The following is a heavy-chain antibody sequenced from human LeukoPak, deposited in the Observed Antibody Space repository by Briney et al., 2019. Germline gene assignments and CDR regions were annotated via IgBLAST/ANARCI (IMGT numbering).Heavy chain of an antibody. CDR1: GFTFDDYT. J-gene: IGHJ5*02. V-gene: IGHV3-20*04. CDR3: AREPSYSSSWYTTCDH. Sequence: GGSLRLSCAASGFTFDDYTMSWVRQAPGKGLEWVSGINWNGGSTGYADSVKGRFTISRDNAKKSLYLQMNSLRAEDTAVYYCAREPSYSSSWYTTCDHWGQGILVTVSS. CDR2: INWNGGST. D-gene: IGHD6-13*01.